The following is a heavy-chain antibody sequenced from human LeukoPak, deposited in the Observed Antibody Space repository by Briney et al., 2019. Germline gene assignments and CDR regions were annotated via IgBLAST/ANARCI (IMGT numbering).Heavy chain of an antibody. V-gene: IGHV4-34*01. Sequence: PSETLSLTCAVYGGSFSGYYWSWIRQPPGKGLEWIGEINHSGSTNYNPSLKSRVTISVDTSKNQFSLKLSSVTAADTAVYYCARGYCSSTSCHSLPNYYYGMDVWGQGTTVTVSS. CDR1: GGSFSGYY. J-gene: IGHJ6*02. CDR3: ARGYCSSTSCHSLPNYYYGMDV. CDR2: INHSGST. D-gene: IGHD2-2*01.